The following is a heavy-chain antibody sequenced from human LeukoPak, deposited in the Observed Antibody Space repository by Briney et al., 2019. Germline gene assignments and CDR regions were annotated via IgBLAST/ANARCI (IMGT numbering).Heavy chain of an antibody. CDR1: GFTFSSYW. D-gene: IGHD3-3*01. CDR2: INSDGSST. J-gene: IGHJ6*02. V-gene: IGHV3-74*01. Sequence: GGSLRLSCAASGFTFSSYWMHWVRQAPGKGLVWVSRINSDGSSTSYADSVRGRFTISRDNAKNTLYLQMNSLRAEDTAVYYCARGKAYYDFWSGYYTSYYYYYGMDVWGQGTTVTVSS. CDR3: ARGKAYYDFWSGYYTSYYYYYGMDV.